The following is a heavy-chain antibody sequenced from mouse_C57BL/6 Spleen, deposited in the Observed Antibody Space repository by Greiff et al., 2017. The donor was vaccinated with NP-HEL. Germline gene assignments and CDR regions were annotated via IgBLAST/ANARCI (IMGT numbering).Heavy chain of an antibody. J-gene: IGHJ2*01. CDR1: GYTFTDYN. CDR2: INPNNGGT. D-gene: IGHD1-1*01. Sequence: VQLQQSGPELVKPGASVKMSCKASGYTFTDYNMHWVKQSHGKSLEWIGYINPNNGGTSYNQKFKGKATLTVNKSSSTAYMELRSLTSEDSAVYYCARGPYYYGSSYYYFDYWGQGTTLTVSS. CDR3: ARGPYYYGSSYYYFDY. V-gene: IGHV1-22*01.